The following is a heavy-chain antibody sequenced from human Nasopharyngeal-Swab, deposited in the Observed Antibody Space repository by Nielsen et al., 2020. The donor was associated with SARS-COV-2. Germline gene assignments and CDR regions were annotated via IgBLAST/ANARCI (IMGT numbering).Heavy chain of an antibody. D-gene: IGHD1-26*01. CDR2: IYYSGST. CDR3: ARQIGSYSGSHHDAFDI. CDR1: GGSISSYY. J-gene: IGHJ3*02. V-gene: IGHV4-59*08. Sequence: SETLSLTCTVSGGSISSYYWSWIRQPPGKGLEWIGYIYYSGSTNYNPSLKSRVTISVDTSKNQFSLKLSSVTAADTAVYYCARQIGSYSGSHHDAFDIWGQGTMVTVSS.